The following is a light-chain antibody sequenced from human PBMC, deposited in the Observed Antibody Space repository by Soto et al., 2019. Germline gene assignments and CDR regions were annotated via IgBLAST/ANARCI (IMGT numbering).Light chain of an antibody. V-gene: IGLV2-23*01. Sequence: QSVLTQPASVSASPGQSITISCTGTSSDVGSYNVVSWYQHHPGKAPKLMIYEGSKRPSGVSNRFSGSKSGNTASLTISGLQAEDEADYYCCSYAGSSTLVFGGGTKVTVL. CDR3: CSYAGSSTLV. CDR1: SSDVGSYNV. CDR2: EGS. J-gene: IGLJ2*01.